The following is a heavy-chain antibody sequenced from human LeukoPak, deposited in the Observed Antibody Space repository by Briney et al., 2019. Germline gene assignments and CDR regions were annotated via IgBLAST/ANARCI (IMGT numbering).Heavy chain of an antibody. CDR3: ARPPDSSGYYLYFQH. J-gene: IGHJ1*01. CDR2: IYYSGST. CDR1: GGSISSSSYY. D-gene: IGHD3-22*01. Sequence: SETLSLTCTVSGGSISSSSYYWGWIRQPPGKGLEWIGSIYYSGSTYYNPSLKSRVTISVDTSKNQFSLKLSSVTAADTAVYYCARPPDSSGYYLYFQHWGQGTLVTVSS. V-gene: IGHV4-39*07.